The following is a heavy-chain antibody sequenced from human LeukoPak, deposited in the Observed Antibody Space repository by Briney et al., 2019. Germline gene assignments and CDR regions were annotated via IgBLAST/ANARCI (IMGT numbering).Heavy chain of an antibody. D-gene: IGHD6-19*01. CDR3: ARYDVGWYYFDY. CDR1: GGSISSSNW. CDR2: IYHSGST. J-gene: IGHJ4*02. V-gene: IGHV4-4*02. Sequence: SGTLSLTCVVSGGSISSSNWWSWVRQPPEKGLEWIGEIYHSGSTNYNPSLKSRVTISVDKSENQFSLKLSSVTAADTAVYYCARYDVGWYYFDYWGQGTLVTVSS.